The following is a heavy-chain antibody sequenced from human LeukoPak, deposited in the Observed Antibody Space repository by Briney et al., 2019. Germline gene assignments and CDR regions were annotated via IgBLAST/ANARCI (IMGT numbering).Heavy chain of an antibody. V-gene: IGHV1-69*13. Sequence: SVKVSCKASGGTFSSYAISWVRQAPGQGLEWMGGIIPIFGTANYAQKFQGRVTITADESTSTAYMELSSLRSEDTAVYYCASATTVVTLFDYWDQGTLVTVSS. CDR3: ASATTVVTLFDY. CDR1: GGTFSSYA. J-gene: IGHJ4*02. D-gene: IGHD4-23*01. CDR2: IIPIFGTA.